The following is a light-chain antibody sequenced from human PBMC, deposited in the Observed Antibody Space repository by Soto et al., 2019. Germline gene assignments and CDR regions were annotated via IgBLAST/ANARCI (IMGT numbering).Light chain of an antibody. CDR1: QDINDR. CDR3: QQFVSLPYT. Sequence: DIQMTQSASSLSASVGDRVTITCQARQDINDRLNWYQQKPGKAPKILISDASSLETGVPSRFSGVGSGTDFTLTINNLQPEDFATYHCQQFVSLPYTFGQGTSLEI. CDR2: DAS. V-gene: IGKV1-33*01. J-gene: IGKJ2*01.